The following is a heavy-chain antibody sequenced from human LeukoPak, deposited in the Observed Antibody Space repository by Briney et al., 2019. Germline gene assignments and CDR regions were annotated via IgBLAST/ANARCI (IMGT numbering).Heavy chain of an antibody. Sequence: GASVKVSCXASGYTFTGYYMHWVRQAPGQGLEWMGRINPNSGGTNYAQKFQGRVTMTRDTSISTAYMELSRLRSDDTAVYYCERPHTVLYNWFDPWGQGTLVTVSS. CDR1: GYTFTGYY. V-gene: IGHV1-2*06. D-gene: IGHD4-11*01. J-gene: IGHJ5*02. CDR2: INPNSGGT. CDR3: ERPHTVLYNWFDP.